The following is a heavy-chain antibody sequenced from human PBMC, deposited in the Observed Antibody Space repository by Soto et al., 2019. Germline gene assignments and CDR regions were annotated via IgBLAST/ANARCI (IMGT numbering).Heavy chain of an antibody. V-gene: IGHV1-69*13. CDR3: ARQTYYYDSSGYYYVWFDY. J-gene: IGHJ4*02. Sequence: ASVKVSCKASGGTFSSYAISWVRQAPGQGLEWMGGIIPIFGTANYAQKFQGRVTITADESTSTAYMELSSLRSEDTAVYYCARQTYYYDSSGYYYVWFDYWGQGTLVTVSS. CDR1: GGTFSSYA. CDR2: IIPIFGTA. D-gene: IGHD3-22*01.